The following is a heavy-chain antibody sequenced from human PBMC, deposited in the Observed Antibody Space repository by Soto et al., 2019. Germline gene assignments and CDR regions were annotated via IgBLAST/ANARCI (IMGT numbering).Heavy chain of an antibody. CDR1: GFTFSSYA. CDR2: ISYDGSNK. V-gene: IGHV3-30-3*01. J-gene: IGHJ6*02. Sequence: GGSLRLSCAASGFTFSSYAMHWVRQAPGKGLEWVAVISYDGSNKYYADSVKGRFTISRDNSKNTRYLQMNSLRAEDTAVYYCARDRGTIFGVVIYYYYGMDVWGQGTTVTVSS. D-gene: IGHD3-3*01. CDR3: ARDRGTIFGVVIYYYYGMDV.